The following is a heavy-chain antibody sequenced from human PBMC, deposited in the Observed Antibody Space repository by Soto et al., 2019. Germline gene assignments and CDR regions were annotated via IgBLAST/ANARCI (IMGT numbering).Heavy chain of an antibody. V-gene: IGHV4-59*08. CDR1: GGSISGYY. D-gene: IGHD3-10*01. J-gene: IGHJ4*02. Sequence: SETLSLTCTVSGGSISGYYWSWVRQPPGKGLEWIGYIYYSGSTNYNPSPKSRVTISVDTSKNQFSLKLNSMTAADTAVYYCARHNYGSGSPYFASWGQGTLVTVSP. CDR2: IYYSGST. CDR3: ARHNYGSGSPYFAS.